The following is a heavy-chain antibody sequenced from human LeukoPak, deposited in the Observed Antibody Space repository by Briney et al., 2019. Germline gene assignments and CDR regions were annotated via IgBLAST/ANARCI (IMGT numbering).Heavy chain of an antibody. V-gene: IGHV3-33*01. J-gene: IGHJ4*02. CDR1: GFTFSSYG. CDR3: ARAKSTIAARGYFDD. D-gene: IGHD6-6*01. CDR2: IWYDGSNQ. Sequence: GGSLRLSCAASGFTFSSYGMHWVRQAPGKGLEWVAIIWYDGSNQYYADSVRGRFTISRDNSKNTVYLQMNSLRAEDTAVYYCARAKSTIAARGYFDDWGQGTLVTVSS.